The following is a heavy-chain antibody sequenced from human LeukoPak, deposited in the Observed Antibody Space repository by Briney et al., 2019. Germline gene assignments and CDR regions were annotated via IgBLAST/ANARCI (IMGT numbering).Heavy chain of an antibody. Sequence: GASVKVSCKASGYTFTGYYMHWVRQAPGQGLEWMGWINPNSGGTNYAQKFQGRVTMTRDTSISTAYMELSSLRSEDTAVYYCARYYSGWYYFDYWGQGTLVTVSS. CDR2: INPNSGGT. D-gene: IGHD6-19*01. J-gene: IGHJ4*02. V-gene: IGHV1-2*02. CDR3: ARYYSGWYYFDY. CDR1: GYTFTGYY.